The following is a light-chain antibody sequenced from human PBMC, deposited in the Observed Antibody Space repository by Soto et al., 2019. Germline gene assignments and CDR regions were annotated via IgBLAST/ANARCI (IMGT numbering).Light chain of an antibody. CDR3: AAWDDSLSAWV. V-gene: IGLV1-47*01. CDR2: RDN. CDR1: SSNIGSNY. J-gene: IGLJ3*02. Sequence: QSVLTQPPSASGTPGQRVTISCSRSSSNIGSNYVFWYQQLPGTAPKLLIYRDNQRPSGVPDRFSGSKSDTSASLAISGLRSEDEADYYCAAWDDSLSAWVFGGGTKVTVL.